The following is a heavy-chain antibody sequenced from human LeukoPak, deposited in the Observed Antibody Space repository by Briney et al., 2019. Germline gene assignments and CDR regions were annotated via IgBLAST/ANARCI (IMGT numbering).Heavy chain of an antibody. J-gene: IGHJ2*01. Sequence: SETLSLTCTVSGGSISSYYWSWIRQPPGKGLEWIGYIYTSGSTNYTPSLKSRVTISVDTSRNQFSLNLSSVTAADSAVYYCARLRNYYWSSGRPVRYFDLWGRSTLVTVSS. CDR1: GGSISSYY. CDR2: IYTSGST. D-gene: IGHD3-22*01. CDR3: ARLRNYYWSSGRPVRYFDL. V-gene: IGHV4-4*09.